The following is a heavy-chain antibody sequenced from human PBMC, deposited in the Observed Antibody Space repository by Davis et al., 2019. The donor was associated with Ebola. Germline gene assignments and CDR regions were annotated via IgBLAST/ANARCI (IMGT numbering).Heavy chain of an antibody. V-gene: IGHV1-69*13. CDR2: IIPIFGTA. D-gene: IGHD3-10*01. CDR1: GGTFSSYA. CDR3: ARDIQDPHGELLMNYYYGMDV. Sequence: SVKVSCKASGGTFSSYAISWVRQAPGQGLEWMGGIIPIFGTANYAQKFQGRVTITADESTSTAYMELSSLRSEDTAVYYCARDIQDPHGELLMNYYYGMDVWGKGTTVTVSS. J-gene: IGHJ6*04.